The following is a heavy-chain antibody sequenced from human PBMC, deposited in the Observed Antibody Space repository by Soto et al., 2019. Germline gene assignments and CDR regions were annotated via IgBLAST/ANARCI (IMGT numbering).Heavy chain of an antibody. J-gene: IGHJ4*02. CDR3: ARDLVTYYYDSSGNNFDY. V-gene: IGHV3-30-3*01. D-gene: IGHD3-22*01. Sequence: QVQLVESGGGVVQPGRSLRLSCEASGFTFSSYAMHWVRQAPGKGLEWVAVISYDGSNKYYADSVKGRFNISRDNSKNTLYLQMNSLRAEDTAVYYCARDLVTYYYDSSGNNFDYWGQGTLVTVSS. CDR2: ISYDGSNK. CDR1: GFTFSSYA.